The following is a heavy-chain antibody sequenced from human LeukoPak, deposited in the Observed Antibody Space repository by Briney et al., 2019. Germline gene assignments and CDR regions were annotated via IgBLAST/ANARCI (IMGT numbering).Heavy chain of an antibody. V-gene: IGHV3-30-3*01. D-gene: IGHD4-17*01. CDR3: ARDREIDYGVYYFDY. Sequence: GGSLRLSCAASGFTFSSYAMHWVRQAPGKGLEWVAVISYDGSNKYYADSVKGRFTISRDNSKNTLYLQMNSLRAEDTAVYCCARDREIDYGVYYFDYWGQGTLVTVSS. CDR1: GFTFSSYA. J-gene: IGHJ4*02. CDR2: ISYDGSNK.